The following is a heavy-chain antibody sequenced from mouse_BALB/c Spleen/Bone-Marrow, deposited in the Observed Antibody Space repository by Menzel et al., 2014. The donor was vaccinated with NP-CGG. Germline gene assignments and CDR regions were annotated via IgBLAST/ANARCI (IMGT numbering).Heavy chain of an antibody. CDR3: SKKASKLVYFDY. CDR1: GFSLTDYG. Sequence: VQLQESGPGLVAPSQSLSITCTVSGFSLTDYGVSWIRQPQGKGLEWLGVIWGGGTTYYNSALKSRLSISKDNSKSQIFLKMNSLQTDYTPMYYCSKKASKLVYFDYWGQGTTLTVSS. J-gene: IGHJ2*01. V-gene: IGHV2-6-5*01. D-gene: IGHD6-1*01. CDR2: IWGGGTT.